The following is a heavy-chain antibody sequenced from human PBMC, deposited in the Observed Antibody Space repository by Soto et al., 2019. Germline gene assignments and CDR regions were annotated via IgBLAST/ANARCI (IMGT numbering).Heavy chain of an antibody. V-gene: IGHV3-30*18. CDR1: GFTFSSYG. CDR3: AKDRGWGDYYYGMDV. CDR2: ISYDGSNK. J-gene: IGHJ6*02. D-gene: IGHD3-10*01. Sequence: QVQLVESGGGVVQPGRSLRLSCAASGFTFSSYGTHWVRQAPGKGLEWVAVISYDGSNKYYADSVKGRFTISRDNSKNTLYLQMNSLRAEDTAVYYCAKDRGWGDYYYGMDVWGQGTTVTVSS.